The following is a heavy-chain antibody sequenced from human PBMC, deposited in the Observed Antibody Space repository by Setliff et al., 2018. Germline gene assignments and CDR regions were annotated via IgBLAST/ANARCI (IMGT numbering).Heavy chain of an antibody. CDR3: ISLWLGYYGLDV. V-gene: IGHV3-30-3*01. Sequence: PGGSLRLSCAASGFTFTLFAFHWVRQAPGKGLEWLAVVSYDGNNNYYGDSVKGRFSISRDNSKNTLYLQMNSLKTEDTAVYYCISLWLGYYGLDVWGQGTTVTVSS. J-gene: IGHJ6*02. CDR1: GFTFTLFA. D-gene: IGHD5-18*01. CDR2: VSYDGNNN.